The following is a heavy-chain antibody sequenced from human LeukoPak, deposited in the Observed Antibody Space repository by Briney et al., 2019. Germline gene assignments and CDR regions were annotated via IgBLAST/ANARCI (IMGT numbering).Heavy chain of an antibody. V-gene: IGHV3-7*02. CDR2: IKQDGSGK. J-gene: IGHJ4*02. CDR1: GFTFSSYW. Sequence: GGSLRLSCAASGFTFSSYWMSWVRQAPGKGLEWVANIKQDGSGKYYVDSVKGRFTISRDNAKNSLYLQMNSLRAEDTAVYFCASISGASWGDYWGQGTLVTVSS. D-gene: IGHD3-16*01. CDR3: ASISGASWGDY.